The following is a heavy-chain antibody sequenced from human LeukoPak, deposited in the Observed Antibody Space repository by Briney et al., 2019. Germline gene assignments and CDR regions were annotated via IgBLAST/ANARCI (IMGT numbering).Heavy chain of an antibody. Sequence: GGSLRLSCAASGRTIGLYGMFWVRQAPGKGLEYVSAISSNGGSTYYANSVKGRFTISRDNSKNTLYLQMGSLRAEDMAVYYCARGAIVGATDYWGQGTLVTVSS. CDR2: ISSNGGST. D-gene: IGHD1-26*01. J-gene: IGHJ4*02. CDR3: ARGAIVGATDY. V-gene: IGHV3-64*01. CDR1: GRTIGLYG.